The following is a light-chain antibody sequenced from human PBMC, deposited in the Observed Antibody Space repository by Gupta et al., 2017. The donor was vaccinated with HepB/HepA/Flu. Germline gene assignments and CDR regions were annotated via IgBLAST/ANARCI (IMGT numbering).Light chain of an antibody. V-gene: IGLV1-36*01. CDR2: YDD. J-gene: IGLJ2*01. CDR1: SSNIGNNA. Sequence: QSVLTQPPSVSEAPRQRVTISCSGSSSNIGNNAVNWYQQLPGKSPKLLIYYDDRLPSGVSDRFSGSRSGTSASLATSGLQAEDEAEYYCAAWDDSLSGFVFGGGTKLTVL. CDR3: AAWDDSLSGFV.